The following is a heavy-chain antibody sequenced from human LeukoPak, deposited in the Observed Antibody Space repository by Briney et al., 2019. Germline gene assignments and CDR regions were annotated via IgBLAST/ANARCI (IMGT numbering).Heavy chain of an antibody. Sequence: GGSLRLSCAASGFTFSSYWMSWVRQAPGKGLEWVANIKQDGSEKYYVDSVKGRFTISRDNAKNSLYLQMNSLRAEDTAVDYCARMSYYDSSGDNWFDPWGQGTLVTVSS. CDR1: GFTFSSYW. V-gene: IGHV3-7*03. D-gene: IGHD3-22*01. CDR2: IKQDGSEK. J-gene: IGHJ5*02. CDR3: ARMSYYDSSGDNWFDP.